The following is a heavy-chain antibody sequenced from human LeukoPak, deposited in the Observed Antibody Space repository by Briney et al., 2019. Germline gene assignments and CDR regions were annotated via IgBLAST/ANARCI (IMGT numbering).Heavy chain of an antibody. CDR2: IRYDGSNK. D-gene: IGHD5/OR15-5a*01. J-gene: IGHJ4*02. V-gene: IGHV3-30*02. CDR3: ARGVSGNFDY. CDR1: GFTFSSYG. Sequence: GGSLRLSCAASGFTFSSYGMHWVRQAPGKGLEWVAFIRYDGSNKYHADSVKGRFTISRDNSKNTLYLQMNSLRAEDTAVYYCARGVSGNFDYWGQGTLVTVSS.